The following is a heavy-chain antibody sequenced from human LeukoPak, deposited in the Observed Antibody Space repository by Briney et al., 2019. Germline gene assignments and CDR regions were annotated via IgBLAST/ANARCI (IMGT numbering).Heavy chain of an antibody. CDR2: IYYSGST. D-gene: IGHD2-8*01. V-gene: IGHV4-59*01. CDR3: ASVDFVLMVFAS. Sequence: PSETLSLTCTVSGGSISSYYWSWIRQPPGKGLEWIGYIYYSGSTNYNPSLKSRVTISVDTSKNQFSLKLSSVTAADTAVYYCASVDFVLMVFASWGQGTLVTVSS. J-gene: IGHJ4*02. CDR1: GGSISSYY.